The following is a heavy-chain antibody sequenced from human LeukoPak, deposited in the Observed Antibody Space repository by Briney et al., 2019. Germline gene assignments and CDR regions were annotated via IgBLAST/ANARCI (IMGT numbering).Heavy chain of an antibody. CDR2: IGGGGPTT. V-gene: IGHV3-23*01. CDR1: GFTFSTYA. D-gene: IGHD6-19*01. J-gene: IGHJ4*02. CDR3: ARGFLGGTDQYFDS. Sequence: GGSLRLSCAASGFTFSTYAMNWVRQAPAKGLEWVSTIGGGGPTTDYADSVKDRFTISRDNAKNTLYLQMNSLRAEDTAVYFCARGFLGGTDQYFDSWGQGTLVTVSS.